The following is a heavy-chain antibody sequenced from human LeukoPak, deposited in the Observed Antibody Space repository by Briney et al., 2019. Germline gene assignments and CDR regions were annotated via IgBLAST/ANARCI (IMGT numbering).Heavy chain of an antibody. CDR3: TGPSFAASGMGFDP. CDR2: ISSSGTTM. J-gene: IGHJ5*02. CDR1: GFTFSDYY. V-gene: IGHV3-11*04. D-gene: IGHD3-10*01. Sequence: PGGSLRLSCAASGFTFSDYYMSWIRQTPGKGLEGVSYISSSGTTMEYANSVKGRFTISRDNRKDSLYLQMNSLEVEDTAVYYCTGPSFAASGMGFDPWGQGALVTVSS.